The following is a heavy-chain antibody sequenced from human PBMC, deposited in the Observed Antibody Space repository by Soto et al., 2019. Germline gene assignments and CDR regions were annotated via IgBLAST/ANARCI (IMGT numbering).Heavy chain of an antibody. J-gene: IGHJ4*01. CDR1: GFTSSSYG. CDR2: IWYDGSNK. V-gene: IGHV3-33*01. Sequence: QVQLVESGGGVVQPGRSLRLSCAASGFTSSSYGMHWVRQAPGKGLEWVAVIWYDGSNKYYADSVKGRFTISRDNSKNTMYLQMNTLRAEDTAVYYCAIELAAAGDNDYWGQGTLVTVSS. CDR3: AIELAAAGDNDY. D-gene: IGHD6-13*01.